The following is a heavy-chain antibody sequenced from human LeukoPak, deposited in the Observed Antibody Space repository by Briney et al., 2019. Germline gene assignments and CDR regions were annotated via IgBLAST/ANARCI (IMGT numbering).Heavy chain of an antibody. Sequence: GGSLRLSCAASGFTFSSYWMSWVRQAPGKGLEWVAVISYDGSNKYYADSVKGRFTISRDNSKNTLYLQMNSLRAEDTAVYYCAKVYVTSSGWYVGYYYGMDVWGQGTTVTVSS. D-gene: IGHD6-19*01. CDR2: ISYDGSNK. V-gene: IGHV3-30*18. CDR3: AKVYVTSSGWYVGYYYGMDV. J-gene: IGHJ6*02. CDR1: GFTFSSYW.